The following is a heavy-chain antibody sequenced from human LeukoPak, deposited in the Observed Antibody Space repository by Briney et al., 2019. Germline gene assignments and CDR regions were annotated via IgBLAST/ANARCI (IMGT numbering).Heavy chain of an antibody. D-gene: IGHD5-18*01. CDR3: ATYVDTAMAKDSHYYYYYMDV. CDR1: GGTFSSYA. J-gene: IGHJ6*03. V-gene: IGHV1-69*05. CDR2: IIPIFGTA. Sequence: GASVKVSCKASGGTFSSYAISWVRQAPGQGLEWMGGIIPIFGTANYAQKFQGRVTITTDESTSTAYMELSSLRSEDTAVYYCATYVDTAMAKDSHYYYYYMDVWGKGTTVTFSS.